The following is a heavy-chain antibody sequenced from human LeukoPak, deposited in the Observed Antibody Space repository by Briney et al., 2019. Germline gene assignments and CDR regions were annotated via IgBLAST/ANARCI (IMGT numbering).Heavy chain of an antibody. J-gene: IGHJ4*02. CDR3: ARGKRTIFGLGISYYFDY. D-gene: IGHD3/OR15-3a*01. CDR1: GYTFTSYD. CDR2: MNPNSGNT. V-gene: IGHV1-8*01. Sequence: ASVKVSCKASGYTFTSYDINWVRQATGQGLEWMGWMNPNSGNTGYAQKFQGRVTMTRNTSISTAYMELSSLRSEDTAGYYCARGKRTIFGLGISYYFDYWGQGTLVTVSS.